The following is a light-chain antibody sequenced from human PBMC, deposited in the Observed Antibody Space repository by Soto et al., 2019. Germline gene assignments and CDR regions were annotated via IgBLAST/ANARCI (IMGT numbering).Light chain of an antibody. J-gene: IGLJ1*01. CDR2: SNN. Sequence: QAVVTQPPSASGTPGQRVVISCSGSNSNIGSNTVNWYQQLPGTAPKLLIHSNNQRPSGVPARFSGSKSDTSASLAITGLQSDDEAHYYCAAWDDSLNGYVFGTGTKVTVL. V-gene: IGLV1-44*01. CDR1: NSNIGSNT. CDR3: AAWDDSLNGYV.